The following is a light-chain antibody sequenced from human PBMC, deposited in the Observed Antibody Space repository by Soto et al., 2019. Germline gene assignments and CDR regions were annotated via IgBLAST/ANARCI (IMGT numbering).Light chain of an antibody. CDR1: NSDVGIYDF. J-gene: IGLJ1*01. Sequence: QSALTQPASVSGTPGQSITISCTGSNSDVGIYDFVSWYQHHPGRAPKLIVSEVSHRPSGVSNRFSGSKSGNTASLTISGLQSENEADYYCISYTSDDVRYVFGTGTQLPVL. V-gene: IGLV2-14*01. CDR2: EVS. CDR3: ISYTSDDVRYV.